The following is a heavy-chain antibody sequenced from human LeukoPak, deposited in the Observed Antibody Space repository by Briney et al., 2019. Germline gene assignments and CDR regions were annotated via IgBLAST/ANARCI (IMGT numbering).Heavy chain of an antibody. CDR2: IYYSGST. Sequence: PSETLSLTCTVSGGSISSYYWSWIRQPPGKGLEWIGYIYYSGSTNYNPSLKSRVTISVDTSKNQFSLKLSSVTAADTAVYYCARGVVVFDYWGQGTLVTVSS. CDR1: GGSISSYY. D-gene: IGHD3-22*01. CDR3: ARGVVVFDY. V-gene: IGHV4-59*01. J-gene: IGHJ4*02.